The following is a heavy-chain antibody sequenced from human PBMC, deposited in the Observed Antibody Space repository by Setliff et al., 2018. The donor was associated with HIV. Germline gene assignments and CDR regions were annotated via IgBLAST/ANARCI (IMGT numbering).Heavy chain of an antibody. Sequence: PGGSLRLSCAASGFTFSSYSMNWVRQAPGKGLEWVSYISSSSSTIYYADSVKGRFTISRDNAKNSLYLQMNSLRAEDTAVYYCVREWAGYPLNWFDPWGQGTLVTVSS. D-gene: IGHD5-12*01. J-gene: IGHJ5*02. CDR3: VREWAGYPLNWFDP. CDR2: ISSSSSTI. V-gene: IGHV3-48*01. CDR1: GFTFSSYS.